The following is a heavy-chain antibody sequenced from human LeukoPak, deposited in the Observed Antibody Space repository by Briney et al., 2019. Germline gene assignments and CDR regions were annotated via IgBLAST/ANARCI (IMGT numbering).Heavy chain of an antibody. J-gene: IGHJ4*02. D-gene: IGHD3-10*01. CDR2: IIPILGIA. CDR1: GGTFSSYA. V-gene: IGHV1-69*04. Sequence: RASVKVSCKASGGTFSSYAISWVRQAPGQGLEWMGRIIPILGIANYAQKFQGRVTITADKSTSTAYMELSGLRSEDTAVYYCARRYYGSGSYYSPPGFDYWGQGTLVTVSS. CDR3: ARRYYGSGSYYSPPGFDY.